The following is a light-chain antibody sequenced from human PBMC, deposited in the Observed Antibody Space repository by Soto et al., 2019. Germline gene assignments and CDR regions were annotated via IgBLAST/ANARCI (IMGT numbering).Light chain of an antibody. J-gene: IGKJ5*01. CDR1: QSVSSSY. V-gene: IGKV3-20*01. CDR2: AAS. CDR3: QQYGSSPPIT. Sequence: ESVLPQSHATMCFSQGERLTLSGRGRQSVSSSYLAWYQQNPGQAPRLLIYAASGRATGIPDRFSGSGSGTDFTLTIRRLDPEDSALYYCQQYGSSPPITFGEGTRLENK.